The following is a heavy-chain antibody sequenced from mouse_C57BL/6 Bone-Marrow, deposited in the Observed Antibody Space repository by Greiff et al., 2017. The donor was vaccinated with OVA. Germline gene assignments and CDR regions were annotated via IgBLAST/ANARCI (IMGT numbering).Heavy chain of an antibody. J-gene: IGHJ2*01. CDR3: TTYYYGYEEVYFDY. CDR1: GFNIKDYY. Sequence: VQLQQSGAELVRPGASVKLSCTASGFNIKDYYMHWVKQRPEQGLEWIGRIDPEDGDTEYAPKFQGKATMTADTSSNTAYLQLSSLTSEDTAVYYCTTYYYGYEEVYFDYWGQGTTLTVSS. V-gene: IGHV14-1*01. D-gene: IGHD2-2*01. CDR2: IDPEDGDT.